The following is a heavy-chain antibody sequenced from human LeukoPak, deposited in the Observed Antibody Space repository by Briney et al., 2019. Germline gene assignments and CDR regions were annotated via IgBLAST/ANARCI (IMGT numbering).Heavy chain of an antibody. J-gene: IGHJ4*02. V-gene: IGHV1-18*01. CDR2: ISAYNGNT. Sequence: GASVKVSCKASGYTFTSHGISWVRQAPGQGLEWMGWISAYNGNTNYAQKLQGRVTMTTDTSTSTAYMELRSLRSDDTAVYYCARDGRRVAPKIPKYWGQGTLVTVSS. D-gene: IGHD2-15*01. CDR3: ARDGRRVAPKIPKY. CDR1: GYTFTSHG.